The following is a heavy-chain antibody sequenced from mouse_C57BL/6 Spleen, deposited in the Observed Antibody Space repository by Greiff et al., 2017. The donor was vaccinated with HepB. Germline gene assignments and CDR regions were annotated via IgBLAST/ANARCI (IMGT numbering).Heavy chain of an antibody. CDR2: ISSGSSTI. V-gene: IGHV5-17*01. Sequence: EVHLVESGGGLVKPGGSLKLSCAASGFTFSDYGMHWVRQAPEKGLEWVAYISSGSSTIYYADTVKGRFTISRDNAKNTLFLQMTSLRSEDTAMYYCARPYSNYGGAMDYWGQGTSVTVSS. CDR3: ARPYSNYGGAMDY. CDR1: GFTFSDYG. D-gene: IGHD2-5*01. J-gene: IGHJ4*01.